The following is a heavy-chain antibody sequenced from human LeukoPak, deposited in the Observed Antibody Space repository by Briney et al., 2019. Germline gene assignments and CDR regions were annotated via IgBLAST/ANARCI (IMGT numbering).Heavy chain of an antibody. V-gene: IGHV3-33*01. CDR1: GFSFSTFV. CDR2: IRPDGSHI. CDR3: LREVDWKYAFDY. Sequence: GGSLRFSCAASGFSFSTFVMHWVRQAPGKGLEWVAVIRPDGSHISYADPVKGRFTISRDNSNNMLYPQMSSLRAEDTALYYCLREVDWKYAFDYWGRGTLVTVSS. D-gene: IGHD1-7*01. J-gene: IGHJ4*02.